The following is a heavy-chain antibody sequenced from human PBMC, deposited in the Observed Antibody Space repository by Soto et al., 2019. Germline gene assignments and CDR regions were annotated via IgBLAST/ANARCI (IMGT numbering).Heavy chain of an antibody. V-gene: IGHV4-30-4*03. CDR2: ISYSWNT. Sequence: QVQLQESGPGLVKPSQTLSLTCTVSGGSISSGGYYWSWIRQPPGKGLEWIAYISYSWNTYYNPSRKSRISLSADTCKNQFSLELKSVTVADTAVYYCCTVRASWYVDYWGQGTLVTVSS. D-gene: IGHD2-2*01. J-gene: IGHJ4*02. CDR3: CTVRASWYVDY. CDR1: GGSISSGGYY.